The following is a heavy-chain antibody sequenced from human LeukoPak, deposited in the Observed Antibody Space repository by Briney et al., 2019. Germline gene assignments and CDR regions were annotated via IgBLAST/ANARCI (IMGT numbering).Heavy chain of an antibody. J-gene: IGHJ4*02. V-gene: IGHV1-2*02. CDR1: GYTFTGYY. Sequence: ASVKVSCKASGYTFTGYYMHWVRQAPGQGLEWMGWINPNSGGTNYAQKFQGRVTMTRDTSISTAYMELSRLRSDDTAVYYCASLGIAAAGYAFSDYWGQGTLVTVSS. D-gene: IGHD6-13*01. CDR3: ASLGIAAAGYAFSDY. CDR2: INPNSGGT.